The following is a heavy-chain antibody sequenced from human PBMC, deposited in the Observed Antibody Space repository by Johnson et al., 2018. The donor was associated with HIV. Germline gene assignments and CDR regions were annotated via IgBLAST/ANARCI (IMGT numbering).Heavy chain of an antibody. Sequence: VQLVESGGGVVQPGGSLRLSCAASGFTFSSYGIHWVRQAPGKGLEWVAVTWYDASYKYCTDSVKGRFTMSRDNSKNTLCLQMNSLRAEDTAVYYCARDEPTDDAFDIWGQGTMVTVSS. J-gene: IGHJ3*02. CDR3: ARDEPTDDAFDI. CDR1: GFTFSSYG. V-gene: IGHV3-33*01. CDR2: TWYDASYK.